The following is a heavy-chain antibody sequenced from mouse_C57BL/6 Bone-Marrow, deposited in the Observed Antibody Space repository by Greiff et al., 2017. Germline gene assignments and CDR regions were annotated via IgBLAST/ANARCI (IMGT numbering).Heavy chain of an antibody. J-gene: IGHJ2*01. CDR2: IYPGSGNT. Sequence: QVQLQQSGAELVRPGASVKLSCKASGYTFTDYYINWVKQRPGQGLEWIARIYPGSGNTYYNEKFKGTATLTAEKSSSTAYMQLSSLTSEDSAVDFCARWFSDYYGSSLDYWGQGTTLTVSS. D-gene: IGHD1-1*01. CDR3: ARWFSDYYGSSLDY. CDR1: GYTFTDYY. V-gene: IGHV1-76*01.